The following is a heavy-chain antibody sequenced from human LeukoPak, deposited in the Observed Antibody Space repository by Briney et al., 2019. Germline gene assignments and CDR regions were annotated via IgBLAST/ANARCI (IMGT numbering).Heavy chain of an antibody. CDR3: ARDEGDCGGDCYPFDY. J-gene: IGHJ4*02. Sequence: SGGSLRLSCAASGFTVSSNYMSWVRQAPGKGLEWVAFIWYDGSNEEYADSVKGRFTISRDNSKNTLYLQMNSLRAEDTGLYYCARDEGDCGGDCYPFDYWGQGTLVTVSS. CDR1: GFTVSSNY. V-gene: IGHV3-33*08. D-gene: IGHD2-21*02. CDR2: IWYDGSNE.